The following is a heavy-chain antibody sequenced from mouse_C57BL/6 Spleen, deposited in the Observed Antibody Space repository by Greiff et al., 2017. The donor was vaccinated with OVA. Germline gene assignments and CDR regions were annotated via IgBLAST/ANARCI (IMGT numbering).Heavy chain of an antibody. D-gene: IGHD2-3*01. CDR2: IYPGGGYT. Sequence: VQLQQSGAELVRPGTSVKMSCKASGYTFTNYWIGWAKQRPGHGLEWIGDIYPGGGYTNYNEKFKGKATLTADKSSSTAYMQFSSLTSEDSAIYYCAREVYDGYLYAMDYWGQGTSVTVSS. V-gene: IGHV1-63*01. CDR1: GYTFTNYW. CDR3: AREVYDGYLYAMDY. J-gene: IGHJ4*01.